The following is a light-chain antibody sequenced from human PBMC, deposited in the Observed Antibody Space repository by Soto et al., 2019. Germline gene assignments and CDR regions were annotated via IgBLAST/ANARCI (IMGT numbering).Light chain of an antibody. CDR2: DAS. CDR3: QQYGSSPQDT. Sequence: EVVLTQSPDTLSLPPGERATLSCRASQSISSYLAWYQQKPGQAPRLLIYDASSRATGIPARFSGSGSGTDFTLTISSLEPEDFAVYYCQQYGSSPQDTFGQGTKVDIK. V-gene: IGKV3-20*01. CDR1: QSISSY. J-gene: IGKJ1*01.